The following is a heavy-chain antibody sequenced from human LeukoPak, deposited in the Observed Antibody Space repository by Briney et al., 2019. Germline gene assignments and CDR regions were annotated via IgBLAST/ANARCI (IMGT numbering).Heavy chain of an antibody. Sequence: SETLSLTCAVSGGAISSYHWSWIRQPAGKGLEWIGSIYSSGSTSYNPSLKSRVTISVDTSKNQFSLKLSSVTAADTAVYYCASLPRAWGQGTLVTVSS. D-gene: IGHD5/OR15-5a*01. CDR3: ASLPRA. J-gene: IGHJ5*02. CDR1: GGAISSYH. V-gene: IGHV4-4*07. CDR2: IYSSGST.